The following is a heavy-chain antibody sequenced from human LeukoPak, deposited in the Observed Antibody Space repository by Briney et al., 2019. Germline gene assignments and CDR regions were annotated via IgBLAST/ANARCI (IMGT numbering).Heavy chain of an antibody. D-gene: IGHD6-6*01. CDR2: INTNTGNP. CDR3: ARDRPAIAARLYY. J-gene: IGHJ4*02. Sequence: GASVKVSCKASGYTFTSYAMNWVRQAPGQGLKWMGWINTNTGNPTYAQGFTGRFVFSLNTSVSTAYLQISSLKAEDTAVYSCARDRPAIAARLYYWGQGTLVTVSS. V-gene: IGHV7-4-1*02. CDR1: GYTFTSYA.